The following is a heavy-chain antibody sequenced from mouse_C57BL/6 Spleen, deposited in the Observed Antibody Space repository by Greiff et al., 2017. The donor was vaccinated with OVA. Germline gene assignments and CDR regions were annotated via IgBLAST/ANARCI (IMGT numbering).Heavy chain of an antibody. CDR3: ARHLYGNGAMDY. Sequence: EVQLVESGGGLVKPGGSLKLSCAASGFTFSSYTMSWVRQTPEKRLEWVATISGGGGNTYYPDSVKGRFTISRDNAKNTLYLQMSSLRSEDTALYYCARHLYGNGAMDYWGQGTSVTVSS. CDR1: GFTFSSYT. J-gene: IGHJ4*01. V-gene: IGHV5-9*01. D-gene: IGHD2-1*01. CDR2: ISGGGGNT.